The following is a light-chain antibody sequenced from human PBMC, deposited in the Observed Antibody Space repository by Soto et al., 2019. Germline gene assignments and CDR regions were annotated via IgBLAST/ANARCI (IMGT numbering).Light chain of an antibody. J-gene: IGKJ1*01. CDR1: QGIGST. CDR3: HQYGSSPQT. CDR2: NAS. Sequence: EIVMTQSPATLSVSPGERATLSCRASQGIGSTLAWYQQKPGQTPRLLIYNASDRPTGIPDRFSGDGSGTDFTLTISRLEPEDFAVYYCHQYGSSPQTFGQGTKVDIK. V-gene: IGKV3-20*01.